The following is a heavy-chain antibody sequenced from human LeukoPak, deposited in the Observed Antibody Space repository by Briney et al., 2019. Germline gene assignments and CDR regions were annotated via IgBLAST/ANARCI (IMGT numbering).Heavy chain of an antibody. D-gene: IGHD1-26*01. CDR2: INQDGTEK. CDR1: GFTFTTYW. Sequence: GESLRLSCAASGFTFTTYWMTWVRQAPGKGLEWVANINQDGTEKYYVDSVKGRFTISRDNSKNTLYLQMNSLRAEDTAVYYCAKDRQRGNYFRNYYYYMDVWGKGTTVTVSS. CDR3: AKDRQRGNYFRNYYYYMDV. J-gene: IGHJ6*03. V-gene: IGHV3-7*01.